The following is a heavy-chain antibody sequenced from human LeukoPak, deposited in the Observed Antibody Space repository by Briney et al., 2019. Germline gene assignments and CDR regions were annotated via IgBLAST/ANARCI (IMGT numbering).Heavy chain of an antibody. V-gene: IGHV3-30-3*01. CDR1: GFTFGSYA. Sequence: GGSLRLSCAASGFTFGSYAMHWVRQAPGRGLEWVAIISYDGSDKFYADSVKGRFTISRDNSKNTLHLQMNSLRAEDTAVYYCAREHRGYGDSWGQGTLVTVSS. CDR2: ISYDGSDK. CDR3: AREHRGYGDS. D-gene: IGHD5-12*01. J-gene: IGHJ4*02.